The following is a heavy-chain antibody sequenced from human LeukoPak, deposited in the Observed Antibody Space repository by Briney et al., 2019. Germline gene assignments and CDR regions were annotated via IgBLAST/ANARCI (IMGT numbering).Heavy chain of an antibody. CDR1: GGSFSGYY. Sequence: SETLSLTCAVYGGSFSGYYWSWIRQPPGKGLEWTGEINHSGSTNYNPSLKSRVTISVDTSKNQFSLKLSSVTAADTAVYYCASLGSGYNNWFDPWGQGTLVTVSS. D-gene: IGHD3-3*01. V-gene: IGHV4-34*01. CDR3: ASLGSGYNNWFDP. CDR2: INHSGST. J-gene: IGHJ5*02.